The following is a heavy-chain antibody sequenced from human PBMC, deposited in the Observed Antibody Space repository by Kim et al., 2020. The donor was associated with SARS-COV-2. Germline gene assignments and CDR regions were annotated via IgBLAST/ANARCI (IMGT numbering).Heavy chain of an antibody. V-gene: IGHV4-31*03. J-gene: IGHJ4*02. CDR1: GGSISSGGYY. CDR2: IYYSGST. D-gene: IGHD5-12*01. Sequence: SETLSLTCTVSGGSISSGGYYWSWIRQHPGKGLEWIGYIYYSGSTYYNPSLKSRVTISVDTSKNQFSLKLSSVTAADTAVYYCARSVGESGYASWDYWGQGTLVTVSS. CDR3: ARSVGESGYASWDY.